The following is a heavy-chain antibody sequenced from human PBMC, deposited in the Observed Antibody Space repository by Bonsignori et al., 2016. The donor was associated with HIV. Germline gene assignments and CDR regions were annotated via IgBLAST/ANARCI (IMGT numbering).Heavy chain of an antibody. V-gene: IGHV3-48*02. D-gene: IGHD2/OR15-2a*01. J-gene: IGHJ3*02. CDR2: ISSSSDII. Sequence: RPAPRKGLEWVSYISSSSDIIYYADSVKGRFTISRDNAKNLMYLHMNSLRDEDTALYYCARDSTYVFDIWGQGTMVTVSS. CDR3: ARDSTYVFDI.